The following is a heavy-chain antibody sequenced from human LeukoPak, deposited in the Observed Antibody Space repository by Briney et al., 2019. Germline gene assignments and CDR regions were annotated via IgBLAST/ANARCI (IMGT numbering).Heavy chain of an antibody. Sequence: SETLSLTCAVSGGSISSGGYSWSWIRQPPGKGLEWIGYIYYSGSTYYNPSLKSRVTISVDTSKNQFSLKLSSVTAADTAVYYCARAWTTVTTFSFDPWGQGTLVTVSS. CDR1: GGSISSGGYS. V-gene: IGHV4-30-4*07. D-gene: IGHD4-11*01. J-gene: IGHJ5*02. CDR2: IYYSGST. CDR3: ARAWTTVTTFSFDP.